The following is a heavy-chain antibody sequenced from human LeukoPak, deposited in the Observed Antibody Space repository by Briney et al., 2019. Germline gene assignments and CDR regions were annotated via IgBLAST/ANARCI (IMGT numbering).Heavy chain of an antibody. CDR3: AKIPDVSDY. J-gene: IGHJ4*02. D-gene: IGHD5/OR15-5a*01. CDR1: GFTVSSYA. V-gene: IGHV3-23*01. Sequence: GGSLRLSCAASGFTVSSYAMSWVRQAPGKGLEWVSAISGSGGSAYYAASVKGRFTISRDNSKNTLYLQMNSLRAEDTAVYYCAKIPDVSDYWGQGTLVTVSS. CDR2: ISGSGGSA.